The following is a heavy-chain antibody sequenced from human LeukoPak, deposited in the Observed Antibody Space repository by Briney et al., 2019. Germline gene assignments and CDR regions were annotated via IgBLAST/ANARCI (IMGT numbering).Heavy chain of an antibody. V-gene: IGHV1-24*01. D-gene: IGHD3-22*01. J-gene: IGHJ4*02. CDR2: FDPEDGET. CDR3: AKLLYYYDSSQPY. CDR1: GYTLTELS. Sequence: GASVKVSCKVSGYTLTELSMHWVRQAPGKGLEWMGGFDPEDGETIYAQKFQGRVTMTEDTSTDTAYMELSSLRAEDTAVYYCAKLLYYYDSSQPYWGQGTLVTVSS.